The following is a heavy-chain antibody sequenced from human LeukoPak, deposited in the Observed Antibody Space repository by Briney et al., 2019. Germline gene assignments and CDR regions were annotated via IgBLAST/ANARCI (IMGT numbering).Heavy chain of an antibody. J-gene: IGHJ5*02. CDR2: ISSSSSYI. V-gene: IGHV3-21*01. CDR3: VRSYSGSYSGGYDL. CDR1: GFTFSSYS. Sequence: GGSLRLSCAAPGFTFSSYSMNWVRQAPGKGLEWVSSISSSSSYIYYADSVKGRFTISRDNAKNSLYLQMNSLRAEDTAVYYCVRSYSGSYSGGYDLWGQGTLVTVSS. D-gene: IGHD1-26*01.